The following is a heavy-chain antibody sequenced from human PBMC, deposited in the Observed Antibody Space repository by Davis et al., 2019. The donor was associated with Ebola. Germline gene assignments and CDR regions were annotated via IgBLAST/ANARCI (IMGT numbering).Heavy chain of an antibody. D-gene: IGHD3-10*01. CDR3: VKRSGRELPEY. V-gene: IGHV3-11*03. Sequence: GRFTISRDNAKNSLYLQMNSLRVEDPAVYYCVKRSGRELPEYWGQGTQVTVSS. J-gene: IGHJ4*02.